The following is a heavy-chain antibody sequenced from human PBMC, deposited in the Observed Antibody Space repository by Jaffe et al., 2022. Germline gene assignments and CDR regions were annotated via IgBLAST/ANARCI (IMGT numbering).Heavy chain of an antibody. Sequence: QVQLVESGGGVVQPGGSLRLSCAASGFTFSSYGMHWVRQAPGKGLEWVAFIRYDGSNKYYADSVKGRFTISRDNSKNTLYLQMNSLRAEDTAVYYCAKDAAYSSSSVSDYWGQGTLVTVSS. V-gene: IGHV3-30*02. CDR2: IRYDGSNK. D-gene: IGHD6-6*01. J-gene: IGHJ4*02. CDR1: GFTFSSYG. CDR3: AKDAAYSSSSVSDY.